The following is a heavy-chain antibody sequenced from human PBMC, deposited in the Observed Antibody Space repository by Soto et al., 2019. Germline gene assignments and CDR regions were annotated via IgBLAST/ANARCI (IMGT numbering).Heavy chain of an antibody. CDR3: TTVIGGRNYYYYYYMDV. CDR2: IKSKTDGGTT. V-gene: IGHV3-15*01. D-gene: IGHD2-21*01. Sequence: EVQLVESGGGLVKPGGSLRLSCAASGFTFSNAWMSWVRQAPGKGLEWVGRIKSKTDGGTTDYAAPVKGRFTISRDDSTNTLYQQMNSLKTEDTAVYYCTTVIGGRNYYYYYYMDVWGKGTTVTVSS. CDR1: GFTFSNAW. J-gene: IGHJ6*03.